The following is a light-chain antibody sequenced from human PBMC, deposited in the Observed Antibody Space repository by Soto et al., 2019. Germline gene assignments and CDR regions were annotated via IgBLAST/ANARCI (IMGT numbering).Light chain of an antibody. J-gene: IGKJ4*01. Sequence: DIVLTQSPGTLSLSPGERASLSCRASQTIDTFLAWYQQKPGQAPRLLMYDASHRATGIPARFSGSGSGTDFTLTITSLEPEDVAVYYCQQRYNWPLTFGAGARVEI. CDR2: DAS. V-gene: IGKV3-11*01. CDR3: QQRYNWPLT. CDR1: QTIDTF.